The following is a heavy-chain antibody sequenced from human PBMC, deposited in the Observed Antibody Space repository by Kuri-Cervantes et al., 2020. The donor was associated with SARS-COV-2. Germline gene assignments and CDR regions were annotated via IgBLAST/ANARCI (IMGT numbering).Heavy chain of an antibody. J-gene: IGHJ6*02. CDR2: IYPGDSDT. CDR3: ARHPTGTTPLYYYGMDV. D-gene: IGHD1-1*01. Sequence: ESLEIHCKGYGGIFTSYWIGWVRQMPGKGLEWMGIIYPGDSDTRYSPSFQGQVTVSADKSISTAYLQWSSLKASDTAMYYCARHPTGTTPLYYYGMDVWGQGTTVTVSS. CDR1: GGIFTSYW. V-gene: IGHV5-51*01.